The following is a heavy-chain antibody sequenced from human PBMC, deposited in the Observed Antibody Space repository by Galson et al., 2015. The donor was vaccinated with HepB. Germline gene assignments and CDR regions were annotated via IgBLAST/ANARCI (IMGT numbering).Heavy chain of an antibody. CDR1: GFTFSSYA. Sequence: SLRLSCAASGFTFSSYAMHWVRQAPGKGLEWVAVIWYDGSNKYYADSVKGRFTISRDNSKNTLYLQTYSLRAEDTAVYYCARRRSEYFDYWGQGTLVTVSS. CDR3: ARRRSEYFDY. V-gene: IGHV3-33*08. J-gene: IGHJ4*02. CDR2: IWYDGSNK.